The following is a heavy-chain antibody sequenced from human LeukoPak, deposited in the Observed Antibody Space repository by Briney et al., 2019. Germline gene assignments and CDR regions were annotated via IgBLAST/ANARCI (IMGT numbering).Heavy chain of an antibody. V-gene: IGHV1-46*01. CDR2: INPSGGST. CDR3: ARVLGITGTTRNAFDI. CDR1: GYTFTSYY. J-gene: IGHJ3*02. Sequence: ASVKVSCKASGYTFTSYYMHWVRQAPGQGLEWMGIINPSGGSTSYAQKFQGRVTMTRDTSTSTVYMELSSLRSEDTAVYYCARVLGITGTTRNAFDIWGQGTMVTVSS. D-gene: IGHD1-7*01.